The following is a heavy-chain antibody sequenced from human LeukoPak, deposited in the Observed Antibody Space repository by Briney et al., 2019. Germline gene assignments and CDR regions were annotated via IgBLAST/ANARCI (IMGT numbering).Heavy chain of an antibody. CDR2: ISSSNNYI. J-gene: IGHJ3*02. CDR1: GLTFSSYS. Sequence: WGSLRLSCAASGLTFSSYSMNWVRQAPGKGLEWVPSISSSNNYIYYADSVKGRFTISRDNAQNSLYLQMDSLRAEDTAVYYCARDFLVGNAFDIWGQGTMVTVSS. CDR3: ARDFLVGNAFDI. D-gene: IGHD3-3*01. V-gene: IGHV3-21*01.